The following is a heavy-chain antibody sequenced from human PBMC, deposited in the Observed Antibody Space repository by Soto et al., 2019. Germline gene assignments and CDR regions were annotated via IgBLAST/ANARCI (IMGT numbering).Heavy chain of an antibody. CDR2: INHSGST. V-gene: IGHV4-34*01. D-gene: IGHD6-13*01. J-gene: IGHJ6*02. CDR3: ARVGGNSSSWLNYGMDV. Sequence: SETLSLTCAVYGGSFSGYYWSWIRQPPGKGLEWIGEINHSGSTNYNPSLKSRVTISVDTSKNTLYLQMNSLRAEDTAVYYCARVGGNSSSWLNYGMDVWGQGTTVNVSS. CDR1: GGSFSGYY.